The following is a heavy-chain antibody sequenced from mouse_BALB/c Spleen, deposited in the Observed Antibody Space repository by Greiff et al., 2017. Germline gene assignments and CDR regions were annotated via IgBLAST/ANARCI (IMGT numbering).Heavy chain of an antibody. CDR2: ISYSGST. J-gene: IGHJ4*01. D-gene: IGHD2-2*01. V-gene: IGHV3-2*02. Sequence: EVQLQQSGPGLVKPSQSLSLTCTVTGYSITSDYAWNWIRQFPGNKLEWMGYISYSGSTSYNPSLKSRISITRDTSKNQFFLQLNSVTTEDTATYYCAREGYGYADYWGQGTSVTVSS. CDR1: GYSITSDYA. CDR3: AREGYGYADY.